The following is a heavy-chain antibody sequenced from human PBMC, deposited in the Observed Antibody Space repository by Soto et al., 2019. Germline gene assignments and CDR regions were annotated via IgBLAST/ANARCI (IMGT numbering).Heavy chain of an antibody. Sequence: GGSLRLSCTASGFTFSSYWMHWVRQAPGKGLVCVSRINSDGSSTNYADSVKGRFTISRDNAKNTLYLHMHSLRAEDTAVYYCARAARGYSSGPFDYWGQGTLVTVSS. V-gene: IGHV3-74*01. D-gene: IGHD5-18*01. CDR1: GFTFSSYW. CDR2: INSDGSST. CDR3: ARAARGYSSGPFDY. J-gene: IGHJ4*02.